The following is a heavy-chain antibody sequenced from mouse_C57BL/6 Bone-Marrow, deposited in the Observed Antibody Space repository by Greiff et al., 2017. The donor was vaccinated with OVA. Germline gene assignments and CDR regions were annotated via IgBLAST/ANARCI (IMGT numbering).Heavy chain of an antibody. V-gene: IGHV6-6*01. CDR3: TTTVVAPYAMDY. D-gene: IGHD1-1*01. CDR2: IRNKANNHAT. CDR1: GFTFSDAW. Sequence: EVKLQESGGGLVQPGGSMKLSCAASGFTFSDAWMDWVRQSPEKGLEWVAEIRNKANNHATYYAESVKGRFTISRDDSKSSVYLQMNSLRAEDTGIYYCTTTVVAPYAMDYWGQGTSVTVSS. J-gene: IGHJ4*01.